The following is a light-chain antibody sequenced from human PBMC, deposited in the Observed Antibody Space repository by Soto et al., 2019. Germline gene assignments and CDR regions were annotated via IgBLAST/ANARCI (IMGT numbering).Light chain of an antibody. CDR2: DVS. V-gene: IGLV2-11*01. Sequence: QSVLTQPRSVSGSPGQSVTISCTGTSSDVGGYNYVSWYQQHPGKAPKLMIYDVSKRPSGVPDRFSGSKSGNTASLTISGLQAEDEADYYCCSYAGSYTIWVFGGGTKVTVL. CDR3: CSYAGSYTIWV. CDR1: SSDVGGYNY. J-gene: IGLJ3*02.